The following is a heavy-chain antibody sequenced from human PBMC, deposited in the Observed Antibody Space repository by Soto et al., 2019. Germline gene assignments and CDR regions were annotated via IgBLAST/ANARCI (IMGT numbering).Heavy chain of an antibody. CDR1: GVFTSSSDYQ. Sequence: PQDTFSLTWTVSGVFTSSSDYQWVLIRQPPGKGLEWIGNVYYNGNTYYNPSLSSRLTISVDTSNNHFSLKVKSVTAADTAVYYCARFSGGNHERYFDCWGQGILVAVSS. CDR3: ARFSGGNHERYFDC. CDR2: VYYNGNT. V-gene: IGHV4-39*02. J-gene: IGHJ4*02. D-gene: IGHD2-15*01.